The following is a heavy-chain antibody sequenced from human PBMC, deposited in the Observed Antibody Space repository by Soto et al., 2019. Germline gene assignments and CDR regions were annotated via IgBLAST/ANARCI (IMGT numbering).Heavy chain of an antibody. J-gene: IGHJ3*02. CDR3: ATTTGAYYDFWSGHPDAFDI. V-gene: IGHV1-18*01. CDR2: ISAYNGNT. CDR1: GYTFTSYG. D-gene: IGHD3-3*01. Sequence: ASVKVSCKASGYTFTSYGISWVRQAPGQGLEWMGWISAYNGNTNYAQKLQGRVTMTTDTSTSTAYMELRSLRSDDTAVYYCATTTGAYYDFWSGHPDAFDIWGQGTIVTVSS.